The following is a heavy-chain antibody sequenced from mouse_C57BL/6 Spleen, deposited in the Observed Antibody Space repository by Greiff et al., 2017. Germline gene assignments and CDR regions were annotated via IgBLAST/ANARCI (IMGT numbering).Heavy chain of an antibody. J-gene: IGHJ2*01. CDR2: IYPRDGST. D-gene: IGHD1-1*01. Sequence: VQVVESDAELVKPGASVKISCKVSGYTFTDHTIHWMKQRPEQGLEWIGYIYPRDGSTKYNEKFKGKATLTADKSSSTAYMQLNSLTSEDSAVYFCARPHDYGSSHPYYFDYWGQGTTLTVSS. V-gene: IGHV1-78*01. CDR1: GYTFTDHT. CDR3: ARPHDYGSSHPYYFDY.